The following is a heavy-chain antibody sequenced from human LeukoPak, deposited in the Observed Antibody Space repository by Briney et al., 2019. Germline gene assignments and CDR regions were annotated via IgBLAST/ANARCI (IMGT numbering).Heavy chain of an antibody. CDR3: ARGGNGAVVAATLDY. Sequence: GGSLRLSCAASGFTFSSYWMRWVRQAPGKGLEWVANIKQDGSEKYCVDSVKGRFTISRDNAKNSLYLQMNSLRAEDTAVYYCARGGNGAVVAATLDYWGQGTLVTVSS. V-gene: IGHV3-7*04. D-gene: IGHD2-15*01. CDR2: IKQDGSEK. CDR1: GFTFSSYW. J-gene: IGHJ4*02.